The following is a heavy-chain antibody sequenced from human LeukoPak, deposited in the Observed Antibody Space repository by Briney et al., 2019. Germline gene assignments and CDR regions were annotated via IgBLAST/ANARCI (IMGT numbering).Heavy chain of an antibody. CDR1: GFTFSTYA. V-gene: IGHV3-30*02. CDR2: IRSDGNNI. CDR3: ARDWTNWLDP. D-gene: IGHD3/OR15-3a*01. J-gene: IGHJ5*02. Sequence: AGGSLRLSCAASGFTFSTYAMSWVRQAPGKGLEWVAFIRSDGNNIHYADSVKDRFTISRDNSNNMLYLQMNSLRPEDTAVFYCARDWTNWLDPWGQGTVVTVSS.